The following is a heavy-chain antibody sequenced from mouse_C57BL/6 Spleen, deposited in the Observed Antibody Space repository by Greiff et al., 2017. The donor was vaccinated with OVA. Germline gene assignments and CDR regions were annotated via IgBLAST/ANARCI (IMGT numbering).Heavy chain of an antibody. V-gene: IGHV3-8*01. CDR1: GYSITSDY. D-gene: IGHD2-1*01. CDR2: ISYSGST. J-gene: IGHJ1*03. CDR3: ARYRGNYVGYFDV. Sequence: VQLQQSGPGLAKPSQTLSLTCSVTGYSITSDYWNWIRKFPENKLEYMGYISYSGSTYYNPSLKSRISITRDTSKNQYYLQLNSVTTEDTATYYCARYRGNYVGYFDVWGTGTTVTVSS.